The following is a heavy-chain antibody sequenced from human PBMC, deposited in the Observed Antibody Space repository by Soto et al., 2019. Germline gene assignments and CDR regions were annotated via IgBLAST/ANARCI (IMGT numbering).Heavy chain of an antibody. D-gene: IGHD5-12*01. V-gene: IGHV1-69*12. Sequence: QVQLVQSGAEVKKPGSSVTVSCKASGGTFSSYTISWVRQAPGQGLEWMGGIIPIFGTANYAQKFQGRVTITADESTSTAYMELSSLRSEETAVDYCARGNHRWLQLWYFDLWGRGTLVTVSS. CDR1: GGTFSSYT. J-gene: IGHJ2*01. CDR3: ARGNHRWLQLWYFDL. CDR2: IIPIFGTA.